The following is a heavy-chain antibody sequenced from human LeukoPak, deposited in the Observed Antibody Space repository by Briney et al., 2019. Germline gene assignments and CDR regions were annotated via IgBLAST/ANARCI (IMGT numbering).Heavy chain of an antibody. Sequence: GGSLRLSCSASGFTFTNYAMSWVRQAPGKGLEWVSAISGSGGSTYYADSVKGRFTISRDNSKDTLYLQMNSLRAEDTAVYYCAKPTRGYSYGPFDYWGQGTLVTVSS. V-gene: IGHV3-23*01. D-gene: IGHD5-18*01. CDR3: AKPTRGYSYGPFDY. CDR1: GFTFTNYA. CDR2: ISGSGGST. J-gene: IGHJ4*02.